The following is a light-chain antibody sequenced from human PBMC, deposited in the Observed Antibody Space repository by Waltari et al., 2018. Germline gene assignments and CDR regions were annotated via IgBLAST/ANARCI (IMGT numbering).Light chain of an antibody. V-gene: IGKV3-20*01. CDR2: AAS. CDR1: QSISKY. CDR3: QNHERLPAT. J-gene: IGKJ1*01. Sequence: EVVLTQSPGTLSLSPGVRATLSCRASQSISKYLVWYQQRPGQAPRLLIYAASTRATGIPDRFSGSGFGTDFSLTISRLEPEDFAVYYCQNHERLPATFGQGTRVEIK.